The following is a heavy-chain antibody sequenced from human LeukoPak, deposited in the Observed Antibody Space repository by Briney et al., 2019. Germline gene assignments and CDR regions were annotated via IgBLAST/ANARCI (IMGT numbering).Heavy chain of an antibody. Sequence: SETLSLTCTVSGGSISSYYWHWIRQPPGKGLEWIGYIYYSGSTNYNPSLKSRVTISVDTSKNQFSLKLSSVTAADTAVYYCARRLTMVLDVWGKGTTVTVSS. CDR2: IYYSGST. CDR3: ARRLTMVLDV. CDR1: GGSISSYY. D-gene: IGHD3-10*01. J-gene: IGHJ6*04. V-gene: IGHV4-59*08.